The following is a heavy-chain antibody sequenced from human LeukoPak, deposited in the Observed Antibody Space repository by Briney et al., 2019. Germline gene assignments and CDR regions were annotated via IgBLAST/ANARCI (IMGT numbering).Heavy chain of an antibody. CDR1: GYTFTGYY. CDR2: VIPIFGTA. V-gene: IGHV1-69*05. J-gene: IGHJ3*02. D-gene: IGHD2-21*02. Sequence: ASVKVSCKASGYTFTGYYMHWVRQAPGQGLEWMGGVIPIFGTANYAQKFQGRVTITRDTSASTAYMELSSLRSEDTAVYYCARPYCGGDCYSDAFDIWGQGTMVTVSS. CDR3: ARPYCGGDCYSDAFDI.